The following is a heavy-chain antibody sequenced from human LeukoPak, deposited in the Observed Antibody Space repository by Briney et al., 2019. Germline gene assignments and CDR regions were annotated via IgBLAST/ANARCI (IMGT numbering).Heavy chain of an antibody. CDR3: VRDIGRHYFEH. Sequence: GRSLRLSCTASGFTFSNYAMHWIRQAPGKGLEWVAVISYHGINKNYTASVKGRLTISRDNSKNTLYLQMDSLTAEDTAMYYCVRDIGRHYFEHWGQGTPVTVSS. CDR1: GFTFSNYA. CDR2: ISYHGINK. D-gene: IGHD1-26*01. J-gene: IGHJ4*02. V-gene: IGHV3-30-3*01.